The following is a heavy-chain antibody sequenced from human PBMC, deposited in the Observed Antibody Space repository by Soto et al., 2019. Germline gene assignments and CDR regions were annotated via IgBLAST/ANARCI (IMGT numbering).Heavy chain of an antibody. V-gene: IGHV3-53*01. J-gene: IGHJ3*01. CDR1: GLTVSGEKY. D-gene: IGHD1-1*01. CDR2: LYDVDGS. CDR3: ATWHEREHAYDV. Sequence: DVQLVESGGGLMQPGESLRLSCAASGLTVSGEKYVAWVRQAPGKGLEWVSALYDVDGSFYSDSVKGRFTTSSDSSKTTVYLQMNYLRPADTAVYYCATWHEREHAYDVWGQGTTVTVSS.